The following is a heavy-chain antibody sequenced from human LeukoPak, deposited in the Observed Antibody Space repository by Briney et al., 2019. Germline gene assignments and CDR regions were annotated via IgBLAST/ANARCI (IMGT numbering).Heavy chain of an antibody. J-gene: IGHJ4*02. CDR2: ISYDGSNK. V-gene: IGHV3-30*18. CDR3: AKDKYNVGALIDY. Sequence: PGGSLRLSCAASGFTFSSYGMHWVRQAPGKGLEWVAVISYDGSNKYYADSVKGRFTISRDNSKNTLYLQMNSLRAEDTAVYYCAKDKYNVGALIDYWGQGTLVTVSS. CDR1: GFTFSSYG. D-gene: IGHD3-16*01.